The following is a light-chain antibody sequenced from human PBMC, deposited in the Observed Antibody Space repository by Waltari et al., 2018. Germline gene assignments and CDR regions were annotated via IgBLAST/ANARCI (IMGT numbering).Light chain of an antibody. J-gene: IGLJ3*02. Sequence: QSVLTQPPSVSGAPGQRVTISCPGSGSNIGAGYDFHWYQQLPRAAPKLLIYGSTSRPLGVPDRFFGSTSGTSASLAITGLQAEDEADYYCQSYDTSLRVVFGGGTKLTVL. V-gene: IGLV1-40*01. CDR3: QSYDTSLRVV. CDR2: GST. CDR1: GSNIGAGYD.